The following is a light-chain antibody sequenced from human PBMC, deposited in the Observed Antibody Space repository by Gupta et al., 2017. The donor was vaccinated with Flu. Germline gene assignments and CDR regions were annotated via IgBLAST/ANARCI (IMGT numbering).Light chain of an antibody. J-gene: IGKJ4*01. V-gene: IGKV1-33*01. CDR3: QQYDNHPLT. Sequence: DIQLTHSPSFLSASIGDRVTITCQASQDISNYLNWYQQKPGNAPKILIYDASNLETGVPSRFSGSGSGTDFTFTISSLQPEDIATYFCQQYDNHPLTFGGGTKVEIK. CDR1: QDISNY. CDR2: DAS.